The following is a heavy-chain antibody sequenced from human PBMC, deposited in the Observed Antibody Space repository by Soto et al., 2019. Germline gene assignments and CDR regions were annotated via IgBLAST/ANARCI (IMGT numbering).Heavy chain of an antibody. D-gene: IGHD3-10*01. Sequence: SETLSLTCAVSGGSISSGGYSWSWIRQPPGKGLEWIGYIYHSGSTYYNPSLKSRVTISVDRSKNQFSLKLSSVTAADTAVYYRASSGSYYYYGMDVWGQGTTVTVSS. CDR1: GGSISSGGYS. CDR3: ASSGSYYYYGMDV. CDR2: IYHSGST. V-gene: IGHV4-30-2*01. J-gene: IGHJ6*02.